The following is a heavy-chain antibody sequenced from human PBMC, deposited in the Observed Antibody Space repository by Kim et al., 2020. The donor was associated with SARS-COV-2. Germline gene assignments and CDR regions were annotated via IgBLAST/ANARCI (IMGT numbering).Heavy chain of an antibody. D-gene: IGHD2-8*02. V-gene: IGHV3-30*18. CDR3: VKSVGACTGYVFLLGD. Sequence: GGSLRLSCAASRFILGDFGIHWVRQAPGKGLQWVAVTSYDENVKYSEDSVKGRFTISSDNYNKMVYLEMNSLRPDDKAIYYCVKSVGACTGYVFLLGDWGRGAQVTVSS. CDR2: TSYDENVK. J-gene: IGHJ4*02. CDR1: RFILGDFG.